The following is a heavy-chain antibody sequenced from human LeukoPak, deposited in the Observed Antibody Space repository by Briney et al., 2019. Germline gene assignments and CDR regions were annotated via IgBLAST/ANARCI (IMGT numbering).Heavy chain of an antibody. CDR2: ISYDGSNK. CDR1: GFTFSSYA. Sequence: GGPLRLSCAASGFTFSSYAMHWVRQAPGKGLEWVAVISYDGSNKYYADSVKGRFTISRDNSKNTLYLQMNSLRAEDTAVYYCARERYSSSWTLGYWGQGTLVTVSS. D-gene: IGHD6-13*01. J-gene: IGHJ4*02. CDR3: ARERYSSSWTLGY. V-gene: IGHV3-30*04.